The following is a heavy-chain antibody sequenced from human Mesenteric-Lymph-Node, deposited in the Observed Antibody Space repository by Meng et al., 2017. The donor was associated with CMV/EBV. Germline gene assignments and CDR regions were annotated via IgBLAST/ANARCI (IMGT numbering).Heavy chain of an antibody. J-gene: IGHJ4*02. CDR2: IYYSGST. D-gene: IGHD1-26*01. CDR1: GGSISSSSYY. V-gene: IGHV4-39*07. Sequence: SGGSISSSSYYWGWIRQPPGKGLEWIGGIYYSGSTYYNPSLKSRVTISVDTSKNQFSLKLSSVTAADTAVYYCARFGIVGSTNHFDYWGQGTLVTVSS. CDR3: ARFGIVGSTNHFDY.